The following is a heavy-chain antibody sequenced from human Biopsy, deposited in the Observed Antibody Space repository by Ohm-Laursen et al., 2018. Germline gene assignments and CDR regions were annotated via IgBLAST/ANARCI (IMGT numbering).Heavy chain of an antibody. V-gene: IGHV4-4*07. J-gene: IGHJ3*02. Sequence: SETLSLTCTVSGDSIRNYYWSWIRQAAGKGLEWIGRIYPGGGTIYNPSLKSRVTMSVDTSKNHFSLNLNSVTAADTAVYYCAGIVLGPTNDAFDIWGQGTMVTVPS. CDR3: AGIVLGPTNDAFDI. CDR2: IYPGGGT. CDR1: GDSIRNYY. D-gene: IGHD1-26*01.